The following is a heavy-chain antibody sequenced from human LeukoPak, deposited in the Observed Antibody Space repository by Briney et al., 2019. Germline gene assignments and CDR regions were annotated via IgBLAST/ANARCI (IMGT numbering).Heavy chain of an antibody. Sequence: TGRSLRLSCAASGFTFSSYAMHWVRQAPGMGLEWVAVISYDGSNKYYADSVKGRFTISRDNSKNTLYLQMNSLRAEDTAVYYCARSRTRFDYWGQGTLVTVSS. CDR3: ARSRTRFDY. J-gene: IGHJ4*02. CDR2: ISYDGSNK. CDR1: GFTFSSYA. V-gene: IGHV3-30*04. D-gene: IGHD1-14*01.